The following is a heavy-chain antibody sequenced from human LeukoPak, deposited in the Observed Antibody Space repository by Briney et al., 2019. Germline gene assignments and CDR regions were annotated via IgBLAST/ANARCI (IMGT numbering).Heavy chain of an antibody. CDR1: GGTFSSYA. V-gene: IGHV1-69*13. Sequence: SVKVSCNASGGTFSSYAISWVRQAPGQGLEWMGGIIPIFGTANYAQKFQGRVTITADESTSTAYMELSSLGSEGTAVYYCARDPPEAPSGWGQGTLVTVSS. D-gene: IGHD1-14*01. J-gene: IGHJ4*02. CDR3: ARDPPEAPSG. CDR2: IIPIFGTA.